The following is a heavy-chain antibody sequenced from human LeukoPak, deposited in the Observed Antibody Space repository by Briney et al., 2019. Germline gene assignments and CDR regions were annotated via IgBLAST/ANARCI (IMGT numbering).Heavy chain of an antibody. CDR2: IYSGGST. D-gene: IGHD3-22*01. CDR1: GFTVSSNY. J-gene: IGHJ3*02. Sequence: GGSLRLSCAASGFTVSSNYMSWVRQAPGKGLEWVSVIYSGGSTYYADSAKGRFTISRDNSKNTLYLQMNSLRAEDTAVYYCAGVSTMIVVDAFDIWGQGTMVTVSS. CDR3: AGVSTMIVVDAFDI. V-gene: IGHV3-53*01.